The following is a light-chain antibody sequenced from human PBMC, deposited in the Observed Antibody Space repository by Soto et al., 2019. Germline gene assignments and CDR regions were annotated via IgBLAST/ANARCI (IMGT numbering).Light chain of an antibody. CDR3: QQRSNWPLT. Sequence: EIVLTQSPATLSLSPGERATLSCRASQSVSSYLAWYHQKPGQAPRLLIYDASNRATGIPARFSGSGSGTDFTLTISSLEPEDFAVYYYQQRSNWPLTFGRGTKVEIK. J-gene: IGKJ4*01. CDR2: DAS. V-gene: IGKV3-11*01. CDR1: QSVSSY.